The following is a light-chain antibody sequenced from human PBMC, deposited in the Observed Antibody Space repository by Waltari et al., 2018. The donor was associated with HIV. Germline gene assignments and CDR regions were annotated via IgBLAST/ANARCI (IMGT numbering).Light chain of an antibody. CDR3: LQHHDYPPT. CDR1: QGIRND. Sequence: DIQMTQSPSSLSASVGDRVTITCRASQGIRNDLGWYQKKPGRAPKRLIYGTSILESGVPSRFSGSGSGTEFTLTISTLQAEDFATYYCLQHHDYPPTFGGGTKVEIK. V-gene: IGKV1-17*01. J-gene: IGKJ4*01. CDR2: GTS.